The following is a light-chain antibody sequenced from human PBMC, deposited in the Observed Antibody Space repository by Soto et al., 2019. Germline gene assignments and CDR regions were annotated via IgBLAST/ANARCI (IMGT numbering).Light chain of an antibody. J-gene: IGKJ1*01. Sequence: DIVMTQSPLSLPVTPGEPASISCRSSQSLLQSNGHNYLEWYLQKPGQSPQLLIYLGFNRASGIPDRFSGSGSGTDFILKISRVEAEDVGIYYCLQSAQTPRKLGQGTKVDFK. CDR2: LGF. V-gene: IGKV2-28*01. CDR3: LQSAQTPRK. CDR1: QSLLQSNGHNY.